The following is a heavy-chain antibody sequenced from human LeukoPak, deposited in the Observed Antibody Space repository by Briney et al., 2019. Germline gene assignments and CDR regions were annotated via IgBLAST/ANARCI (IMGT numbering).Heavy chain of an antibody. CDR3: AKDRRVVPAASAIDY. Sequence: GGSLRLSCAASGFTFSSYAMSWVRQAPGKGLEWVSAISCSGGSTYYADSVKCRFTISRDNSKNTLYLQMNSLRAEDTAVYYCAKDRRVVPAASAIDYWGQGTLVTVSS. J-gene: IGHJ4*02. D-gene: IGHD2-2*01. CDR1: GFTFSSYA. V-gene: IGHV3-23*01. CDR2: ISCSGGST.